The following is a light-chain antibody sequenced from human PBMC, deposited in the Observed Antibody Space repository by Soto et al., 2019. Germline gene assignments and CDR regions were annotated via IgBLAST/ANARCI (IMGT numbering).Light chain of an antibody. CDR3: QQSYSTPRT. CDR1: QSISSY. CDR2: AAS. J-gene: IGKJ4*01. V-gene: IGKV1-39*01. Sequence: DIQMTQSPSSLSASVGDRVTITCRASQSISSYLNWYQQKPGKAPKLLIYAASSLQSGVPSRFSGSRYGTGFTLTISSLQPEDFATYYCQQSYSTPRTFGGGTKVEIK.